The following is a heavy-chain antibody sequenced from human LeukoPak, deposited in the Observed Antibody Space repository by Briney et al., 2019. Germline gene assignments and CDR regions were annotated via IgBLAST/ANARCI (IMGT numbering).Heavy chain of an antibody. J-gene: IGHJ6*02. CDR3: AKDTGRGGNPGSPYYYYYGMDV. D-gene: IGHD4-23*01. Sequence: GGSLRLSCAASGFTFSSYGMHWVRQAPGKGLEWVAVISYDGSNKYYADSVKGRFTISRDNSKNTLYLQMNGLRAEDTAVYYCAKDTGRGGNPGSPYYYYYGMDVWGQGTTVTVSS. V-gene: IGHV3-30*18. CDR1: GFTFSSYG. CDR2: ISYDGSNK.